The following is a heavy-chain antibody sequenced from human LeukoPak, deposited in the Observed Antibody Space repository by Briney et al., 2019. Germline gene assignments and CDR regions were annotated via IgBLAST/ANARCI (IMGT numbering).Heavy chain of an antibody. CDR2: MNPNSGNT. CDR3: ARAPAYSTYGASYYYYRAF. V-gene: IGHV1-8*03. Sequence: ASVKVSCKASGYTFTNYDISWVRQATGQGLEWMGWMNPNSGNTGYAQKFQGRVTITRDTSINTAYMELSSLGSEDSAVYYCARAPAYSTYGASYYYYRAFGGKGPTVTVSS. J-gene: IGHJ6*03. D-gene: IGHD4-11*01. CDR1: GYTFTNYD.